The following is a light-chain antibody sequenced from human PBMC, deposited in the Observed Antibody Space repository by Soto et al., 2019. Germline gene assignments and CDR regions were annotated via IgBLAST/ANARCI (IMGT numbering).Light chain of an antibody. V-gene: IGKV1-39*01. CDR2: AES. Sequence: DIHMTPSPSSLSASVGDRVTITCRASQSINSYLNWFQQKTGRAPKILIYAESSLQSGVPSRLSGSRSGTHLILTISSLQPEDFATYYCQKTYSTPPTFGGGTKVDIK. CDR1: QSINSY. CDR3: QKTYSTPPT. J-gene: IGKJ4*01.